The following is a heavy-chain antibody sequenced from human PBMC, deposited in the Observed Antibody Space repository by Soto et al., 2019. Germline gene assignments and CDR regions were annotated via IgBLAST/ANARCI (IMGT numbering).Heavy chain of an antibody. Sequence: GGSLELSCAASGSTFSSYSMNWVRQAPGKGREWVPSISSRSSYFKYADSVKGRFTISRDNAKNSLYLQMNSLRAEDTAVYYCARDPIAARRRYYYGMDVWGQGTTVTVSS. CDR2: ISSRSSYF. V-gene: IGHV3-21*01. CDR3: ARDPIAARRRYYYGMDV. CDR1: GSTFSSYS. J-gene: IGHJ6*02. D-gene: IGHD6-6*01.